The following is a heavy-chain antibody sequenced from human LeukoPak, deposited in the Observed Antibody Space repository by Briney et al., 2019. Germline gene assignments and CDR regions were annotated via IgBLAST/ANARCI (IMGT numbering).Heavy chain of an antibody. CDR3: AKDQESAVAGTGIGFDY. CDR1: GFTFSSYA. D-gene: IGHD6-19*01. CDR2: ISGSGGST. J-gene: IGHJ4*02. Sequence: GGSLRLSCAASGFTFSSYAMSWVRQAPGKGLEWVSAISGSGGSTYYADSVKGRFTISRDNSKNTLYLQMNSLRAEDTAVYYCAKDQESAVAGTGIGFDYWVQGTLVTVSS. V-gene: IGHV3-23*01.